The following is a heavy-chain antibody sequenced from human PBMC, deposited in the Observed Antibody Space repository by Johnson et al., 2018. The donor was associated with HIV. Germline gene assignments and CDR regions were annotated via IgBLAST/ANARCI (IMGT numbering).Heavy chain of an antibody. CDR1: GFTFSSFG. Sequence: QVQLVESWGGVVQPGRSLRLSCAVSGFTFSSFGMHWVRQAPGKGLEWMAVISSDGSNKYYADSVKGRFTISRDNSKNTLYLQMNSLRADATAVYYCAKDPSYIVATAMTDAFDIWGQGTMVTVSS. V-gene: IGHV3-30*18. J-gene: IGHJ3*02. CDR3: AKDPSYIVATAMTDAFDI. D-gene: IGHD5-12*01. CDR2: ISSDGSNK.